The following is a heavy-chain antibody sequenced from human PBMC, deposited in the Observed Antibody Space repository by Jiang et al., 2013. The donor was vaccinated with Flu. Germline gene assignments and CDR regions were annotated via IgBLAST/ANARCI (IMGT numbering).Heavy chain of an antibody. J-gene: IGHJ6*04. Sequence: GAEVKKPGASVKVSCKASGYTFLKYGISWVRQAPGQGLEWMGWINTDNGNTNYEQSLQGRVTMTTDTSTSTAYMELRSLRSDDTAVYYCAKDRLASGELGMGGIYYHYGMDVWGKGTTVTVSS. CDR2: INTDNGNT. D-gene: IGHD7-27*01. V-gene: IGHV1-18*01. CDR1: GYTFLKYG. CDR3: AKDRLASGELGMGGIYYHYGMDV.